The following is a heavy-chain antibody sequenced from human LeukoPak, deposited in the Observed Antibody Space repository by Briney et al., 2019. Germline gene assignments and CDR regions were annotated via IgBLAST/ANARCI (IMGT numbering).Heavy chain of an antibody. D-gene: IGHD6-13*01. J-gene: IGHJ4*02. CDR2: LYHSGST. Sequence: SETLSLTCAVSSYSISSGYYWGWIRQPPGKGLEWIGSLYHSGSTYYNPSLKSRGTISVDTSKNQFSLRLSSVTAADTAVYYCARASPSGAGPYFVFWGRGTLVTVSA. CDR1: SYSISSGYY. CDR3: ARASPSGAGPYFVF. V-gene: IGHV4-38-2*01.